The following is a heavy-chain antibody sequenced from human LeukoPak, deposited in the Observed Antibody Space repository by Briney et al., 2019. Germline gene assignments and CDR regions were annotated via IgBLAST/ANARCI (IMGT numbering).Heavy chain of an antibody. CDR2: IIPIFGTA. D-gene: IGHD6-13*01. Sequence: SVKVSCKASGYTFTSYGISWVRQAPGQGLEWMGGIIPIFGTANYAQKFQGRVTITADKSTSTAYMELSSLRSEDTAVYYCATRIAADADYYYYYYMDVWGKGTTVTVSS. J-gene: IGHJ6*03. CDR1: GYTFTSYG. V-gene: IGHV1-69*06. CDR3: ATRIAADADYYYYYYMDV.